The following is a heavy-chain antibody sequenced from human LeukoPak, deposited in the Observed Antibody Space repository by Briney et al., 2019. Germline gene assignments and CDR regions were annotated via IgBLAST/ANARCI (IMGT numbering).Heavy chain of an antibody. CDR1: GFSVSNYY. J-gene: IGHJ5*01. Sequence: GGSLRLSCAGSGFSVSNYYMNWVRQAPGKGLEWVSLIRDSGATFYADSVKGRFTISRDNSKNTIYLQMNRLRVEDTAVYFCARDRAVTQVWVEFDSWGQGTQVTVSS. V-gene: IGHV3-66*03. CDR3: ARDRAVTQVWVEFDS. D-gene: IGHD3-16*01. CDR2: IRDSGAT.